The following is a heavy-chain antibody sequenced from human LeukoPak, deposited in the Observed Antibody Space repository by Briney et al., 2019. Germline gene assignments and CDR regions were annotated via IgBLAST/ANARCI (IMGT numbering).Heavy chain of an antibody. J-gene: IGHJ4*02. V-gene: IGHV1-18*01. CDR1: GYTFTSYG. D-gene: IGHD3-10*01. CDR2: ISAYNGNT. Sequence: ASVKVSCTASGYTFTSYGISWVRPAPGQGLEWMGWISAYNGNTNYAQSLQGRVTVTTDTSTSTVYMEMRSLTSDDTAVYYCARDLDQYNGRFGGFGHDFWGQGTLVTVSS. CDR3: ARDLDQYNGRFGGFGHDF.